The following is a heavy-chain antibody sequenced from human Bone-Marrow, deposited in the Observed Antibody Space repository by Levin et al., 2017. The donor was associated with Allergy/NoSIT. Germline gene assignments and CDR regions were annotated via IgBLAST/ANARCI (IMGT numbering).Heavy chain of an antibody. CDR3: ARAEAEVTADYYFDY. Sequence: SVKVSCKASGGTFRSYAISWVRQAPGQGLEWMGGIIPIFRKANYAQKFQGRVTITADESTGTAYMELSSLRSEDPALYYCARAEAEVTADYYFDYWGQGTLVTVSS. CDR1: GGTFRSYA. J-gene: IGHJ4*02. V-gene: IGHV1-69*13. CDR2: IIPIFRKA. D-gene: IGHD2-21*02.